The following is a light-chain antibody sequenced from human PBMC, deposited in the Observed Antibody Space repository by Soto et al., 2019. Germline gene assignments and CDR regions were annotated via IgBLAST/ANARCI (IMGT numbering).Light chain of an antibody. CDR1: SSDVGGYDY. V-gene: IGLV2-14*01. CDR2: DVI. CDR3: SSYTRSSISV. J-gene: IGLJ1*01. Sequence: QSVLTQPASVSGSPGQSITISCTGTSSDVGGYDYVSWYQQYPGKAPTLLIYDVINRPSGVSFRFSGSKSGNTASLTISGLQAEDEAEYYCSSYTRSSISVFGTGTKLTVL.